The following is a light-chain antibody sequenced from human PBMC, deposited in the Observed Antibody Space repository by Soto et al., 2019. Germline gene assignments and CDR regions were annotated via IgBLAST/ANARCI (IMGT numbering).Light chain of an antibody. CDR3: QQYNNWPPWT. Sequence: EIVMTQSPATLSVSPGERATLSCRASQSVSSNLAGYQQKPGQAPRRLIYGASPRATGIPDRFSASGSATEFTLTISSLQSEDFAVYYGQQYNNWPPWTFAQGTKVEIK. CDR2: GAS. CDR1: QSVSSN. J-gene: IGKJ1*01. V-gene: IGKV3-15*01.